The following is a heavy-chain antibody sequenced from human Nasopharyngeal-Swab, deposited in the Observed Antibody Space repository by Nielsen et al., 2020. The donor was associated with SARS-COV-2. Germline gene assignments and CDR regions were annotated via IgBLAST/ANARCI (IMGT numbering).Heavy chain of an antibody. J-gene: IGHJ4*02. CDR1: GSSFPDYY. V-gene: IGHV1-46*04. Sequence: ASVKVSCKASGSSFPDYYMHWVRQAPGQGLEWMGLVSPRNGSTSYAQKLQGRVTITSDTSTRTVYMALSSLTSKDTAVYYCATGGIDYWGQGTLVTVSS. D-gene: IGHD3-10*01. CDR2: VSPRNGST. CDR3: ATGGIDY.